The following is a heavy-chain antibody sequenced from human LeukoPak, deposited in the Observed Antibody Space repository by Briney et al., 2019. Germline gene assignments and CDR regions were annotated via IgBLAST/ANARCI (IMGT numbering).Heavy chain of an antibody. J-gene: IGHJ6*04. Sequence: SETLSLTCAVYGGSFSGYYWSWIRQPPGKGLEWIGEINHSGSTNYNPSLKSRVTISVDTSKSQFSLKLSSVTAADTAVYYCARGKGVVVPAAIRYYYYGMDVWGKGTTVTVSS. CDR2: INHSGST. V-gene: IGHV4-34*01. CDR1: GGSFSGYY. CDR3: ARGKGVVVPAAIRYYYYGMDV. D-gene: IGHD2-2*02.